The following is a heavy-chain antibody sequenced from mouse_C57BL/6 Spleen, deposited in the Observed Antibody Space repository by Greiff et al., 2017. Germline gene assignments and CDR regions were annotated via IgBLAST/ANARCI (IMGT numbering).Heavy chain of an antibody. CDR3: AVYYGNYDWFAY. J-gene: IGHJ3*01. V-gene: IGHV1-74*01. D-gene: IGHD2-1*01. CDR1: GYTFTSYW. CDR2: IHPSDSDT. Sequence: QVQLQQPGAELVKPGASVKVSCKASGYTFTSYWMHWVKQRPGQGLEWIGRIHPSDSDTNYNQKFKGKSTLTVDKSSSTAYMQLSSLTSEDSAVYYCAVYYGNYDWFAYWGQGTLVTVSA.